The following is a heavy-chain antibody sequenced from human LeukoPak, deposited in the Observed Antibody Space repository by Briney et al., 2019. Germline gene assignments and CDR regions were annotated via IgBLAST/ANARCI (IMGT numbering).Heavy chain of an antibody. V-gene: IGHV4-59*01. J-gene: IGHJ4*02. CDR3: ARVNVVRYSYVVDY. D-gene: IGHD5-18*01. CDR2: IYYSGST. Sequence: SETLSRTCTVSGGSISSYYWSWIRQPPGKGLEWIGYIYYSGSTNYNPSLKSRVTISVDTSKNQFSLKLSSVTAADTAVYYCARVNVVRYSYVVDYWGQGTLVTVSS. CDR1: GGSISSYY.